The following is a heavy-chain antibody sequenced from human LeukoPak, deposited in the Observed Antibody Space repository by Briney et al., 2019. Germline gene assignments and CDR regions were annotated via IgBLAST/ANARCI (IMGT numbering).Heavy chain of an antibody. D-gene: IGHD4-23*01. CDR2: INPNSGGT. Sequence: ASVKVSCKASGYTFTGYYMHWVRQAPGQGLEWMGWINPNSGGTNYAQKFQGRVTMTRDTSISTAYMELSRLRSDDTAVYYCARVWYGGNSGSPSGYWGQGTLVTVSS. V-gene: IGHV1-2*02. CDR1: GYTFTGYY. CDR3: ARVWYGGNSGSPSGY. J-gene: IGHJ4*02.